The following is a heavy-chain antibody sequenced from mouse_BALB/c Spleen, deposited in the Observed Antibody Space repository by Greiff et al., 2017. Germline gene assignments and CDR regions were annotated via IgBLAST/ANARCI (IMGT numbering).Heavy chain of an antibody. Sequence: EVHLVESGGGLVQPGGSRKLSCAASGFTFSSFGMHWVRQAPEKGLEWVAYISSGISTIYYADTVKGRFTISRDNPKNTLFLQMTSLRAEDTAMYYCARSPSPDYWGEGTSVTVSS. J-gene: IGHJ4*01. V-gene: IGHV5-17*02. CDR3: ARSPSPDY. CDR2: ISSGISTI. CDR1: GFTFSSFG.